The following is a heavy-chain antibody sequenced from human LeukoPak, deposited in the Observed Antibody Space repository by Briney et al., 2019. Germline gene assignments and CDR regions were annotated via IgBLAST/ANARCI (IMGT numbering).Heavy chain of an antibody. D-gene: IGHD2-21*02. CDR1: GFTFSDYY. CDR2: ISSSGETI. V-gene: IGHV3-11*01. Sequence: PGGSLRLSCAASGFTFSDYYMSWIRQAPGKGLEWVSFISSSGETIYYVDSVKGRFTISRDNTKNSLYLQMSSLRAEDTALYYCARHGMTANYFDYWGQGTLVTVSS. J-gene: IGHJ4*02. CDR3: ARHGMTANYFDY.